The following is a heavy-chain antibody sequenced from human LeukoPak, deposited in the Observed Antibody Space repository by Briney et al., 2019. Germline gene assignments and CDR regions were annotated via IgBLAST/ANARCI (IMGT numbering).Heavy chain of an antibody. Sequence: PGGSLRLSCAASGFSFSSYWMHWVRQAPGKGLVWVSRISSDGSIINYADSVKGRFTISRDNSKNTLYLQMNSLRAEDTAVYYCAKGFSDHYYYYMDVWGKGTTVTVSS. V-gene: IGHV3-74*01. CDR3: AKGFSDHYYYYMDV. CDR1: GFSFSSYW. D-gene: IGHD2/OR15-2a*01. J-gene: IGHJ6*03. CDR2: ISSDGSII.